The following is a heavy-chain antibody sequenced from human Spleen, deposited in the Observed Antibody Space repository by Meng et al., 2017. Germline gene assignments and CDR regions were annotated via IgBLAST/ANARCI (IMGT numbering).Heavy chain of an antibody. Sequence: GESLKISCKGSGYTFDNYWLAWVRQMPGKGLEWMGIIYPSDSDTRYSPSFQGQVTISADKSISTAYLQWSSLKASDTAMYYCATHYYASGSRSYYYYGMGVWGQGTTVTVSS. V-gene: IGHV5-51*01. CDR2: IYPSDSDT. J-gene: IGHJ6*02. D-gene: IGHD3-10*01. CDR1: GYTFDNYW. CDR3: ATHYYASGSRSYYYYGMGV.